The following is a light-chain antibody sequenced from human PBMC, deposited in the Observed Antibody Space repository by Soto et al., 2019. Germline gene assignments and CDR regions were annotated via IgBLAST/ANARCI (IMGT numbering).Light chain of an antibody. CDR1: QSISSN. Sequence: EIVMTQSPATLSVSPGERATLSCRASQSISSNLAWYQQKPGQAPRLLMFRTSSRATGFPARFSGSGSGTEFNLTISSLQSEDFAEYHCQQYNNWPQTFGQGTKVDI. J-gene: IGKJ1*01. V-gene: IGKV3-15*01. CDR3: QQYNNWPQT. CDR2: RTS.